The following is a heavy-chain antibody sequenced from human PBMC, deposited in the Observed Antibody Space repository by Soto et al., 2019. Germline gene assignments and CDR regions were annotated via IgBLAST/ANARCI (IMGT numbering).Heavy chain of an antibody. D-gene: IGHD6-19*01. CDR2: INHSGST. Sequence: SLTCAVYGGSFSGYYWSWIRQPPGKGLEWIGEINHSGSTNYNPSLKSRVTISVDTSKNQFSLKLSSVTAADTAVYYCARGPGIAVAGRRDYYYMDVWGKGTTVTVSS. J-gene: IGHJ6*03. CDR3: ARGPGIAVAGRRDYYYMDV. V-gene: IGHV4-34*01. CDR1: GGSFSGYY.